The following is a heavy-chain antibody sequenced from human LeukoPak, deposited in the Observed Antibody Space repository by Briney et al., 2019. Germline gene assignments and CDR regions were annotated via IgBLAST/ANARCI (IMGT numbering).Heavy chain of an antibody. D-gene: IGHD3-9*01. J-gene: IGHJ4*02. CDR1: GGSINTPNYY. Sequence: PSETLSLTCTVSGGSINTPNYYWGWIRQPPGKGLEWIGEINHSGSTNYNPSLKSRVTILVDTSKNQFSLKLSSVTAADTAVHYCACGYDILTVLLLWGQGTLVTVSS. CDR2: INHSGST. CDR3: ACGYDILTVLLL. V-gene: IGHV4-39*07.